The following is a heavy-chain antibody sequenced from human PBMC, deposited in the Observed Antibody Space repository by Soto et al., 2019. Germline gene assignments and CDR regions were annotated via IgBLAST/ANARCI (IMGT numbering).Heavy chain of an antibody. CDR2: ISSSSSTI. CDR1: GFTFSSYS. J-gene: IGHJ5*02. D-gene: IGHD5-12*01. V-gene: IGHV3-48*02. CDR3: ARYVISRGYDLNWFDP. Sequence: EVQLVESGGGLVQPGGSLRLSCAASGFTFSSYSMNWVRQAPGKGLEWVSYISSSSSTIYYADSVRGRFTISRDNAKNSLYLQMKSLRDEDTAVYYCARYVISRGYDLNWFDPWGQGTLVTVSS.